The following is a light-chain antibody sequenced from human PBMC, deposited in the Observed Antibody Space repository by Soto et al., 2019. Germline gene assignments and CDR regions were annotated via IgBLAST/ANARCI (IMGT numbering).Light chain of an antibody. CDR3: QQYGSSGT. Sequence: EIVLTQSPGTLSLYPWEIATLSCRASQSVSNNYLAWYQQKPGQAPRLLIYGASNRATGIPDRFSGSGSGTDFTLTISRLEPEDFAVYYCQQYGSSGTLGQGTKVDIK. V-gene: IGKV3-20*01. J-gene: IGKJ1*01. CDR1: QSVSNNY. CDR2: GAS.